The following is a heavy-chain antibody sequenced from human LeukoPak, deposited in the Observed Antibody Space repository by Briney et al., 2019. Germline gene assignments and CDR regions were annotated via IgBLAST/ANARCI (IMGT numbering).Heavy chain of an antibody. D-gene: IGHD2-2*01. J-gene: IGHJ4*02. Sequence: SETLSLTCTVSGGSISSYYWSWFRQPPGKGLEWIGYIYTSRSTNYNPSLKSRVTISVDTSKNQFSLKLSSVTAADTAVYYCARRGKAIFDYWGQGTLVTVSS. V-gene: IGHV4-4*09. CDR3: ARRGKAIFDY. CDR2: IYTSRST. CDR1: GGSISSYY.